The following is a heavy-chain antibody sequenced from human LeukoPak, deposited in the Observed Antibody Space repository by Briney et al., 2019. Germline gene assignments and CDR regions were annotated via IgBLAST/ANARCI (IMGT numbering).Heavy chain of an antibody. CDR2: IYYSGST. D-gene: IGHD3-10*01. CDR1: GGSISSYY. V-gene: IGHV4-59*12. J-gene: IGHJ2*01. Sequence: SETLSLTCTVSGGSISSYYWSWIRQPPGKGLEWIGYIYYSGSTNYNPSLKSRVTISVDTSKNQFSLKLSSVTAADTAVYYCARAGRGGWEDKGSYWYFDLWGRGTLVTVSS. CDR3: ARAGRGGWEDKGSYWYFDL.